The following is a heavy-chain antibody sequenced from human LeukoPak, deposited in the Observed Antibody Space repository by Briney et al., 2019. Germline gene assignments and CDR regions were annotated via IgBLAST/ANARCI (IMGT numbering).Heavy chain of an antibody. Sequence: PSQTLSLTCTVSGGSISSGSYYWSWIRQSAGKGLEWIGRIYTSGSTNYNPSLKSRVTISVDTSKSQFSLKLSSVTAADTAVYYCAREDSLYLRLYSSSWYDAFDIWGQGTMVTASS. CDR1: GGSISSGSYY. V-gene: IGHV4-61*02. J-gene: IGHJ3*02. D-gene: IGHD6-13*01. CDR2: IYTSGST. CDR3: AREDSLYLRLYSSSWYDAFDI.